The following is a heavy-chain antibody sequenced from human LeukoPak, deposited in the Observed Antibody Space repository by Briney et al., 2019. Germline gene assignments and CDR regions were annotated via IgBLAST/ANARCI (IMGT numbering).Heavy chain of an antibody. D-gene: IGHD3-10*01. J-gene: IGHJ4*02. CDR2: MNPNSGNT. Sequence: ASVKVSCKASGYTFTSYDINWVRQAPGQGLEWMGWMNPNSGNTGYAQKFQGRVTITRNTSISTAYMELSSLRSEDTAVYYCARGLYGSGSTNFDYWGQGTLVTVSS. CDR3: ARGLYGSGSTNFDY. V-gene: IGHV1-8*03. CDR1: GYTFTSYD.